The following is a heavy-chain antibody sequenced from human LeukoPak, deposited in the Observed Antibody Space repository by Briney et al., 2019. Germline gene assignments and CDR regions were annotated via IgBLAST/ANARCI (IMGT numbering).Heavy chain of an antibody. D-gene: IGHD1-26*01. Sequence: GGSLRLSCAASGFTFSSYAMTWVRQAPGEGLECVSSISPSGGNTYYADSVQGRFSVSRDDSKNTLYLQMNSLRAEDTAVYYCARVGEGAAKDWGQGTLVTVSS. J-gene: IGHJ4*02. CDR2: ISPSGGNT. CDR1: GFTFSSYA. V-gene: IGHV3-23*01. CDR3: ARVGEGAAKD.